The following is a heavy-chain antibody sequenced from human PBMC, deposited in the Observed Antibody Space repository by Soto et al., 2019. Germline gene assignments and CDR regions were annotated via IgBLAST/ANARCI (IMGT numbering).Heavy chain of an antibody. CDR2: TWNDGSHK. V-gene: IGHV3-33*01. J-gene: IGHJ3*02. Sequence: QVQLVESGGGVVQPGRSLRLSCVASGFTFSTYGMHWVRQAPGKGLEWVAMTWNDGSHKYYADPVKDRFTISRDNFKNTLYLQINSLRDEDSAVYYCTTELNDMQAFDIWGQGTMVNVSS. D-gene: IGHD1-1*01. CDR3: TTELNDMQAFDI. CDR1: GFTFSTYG.